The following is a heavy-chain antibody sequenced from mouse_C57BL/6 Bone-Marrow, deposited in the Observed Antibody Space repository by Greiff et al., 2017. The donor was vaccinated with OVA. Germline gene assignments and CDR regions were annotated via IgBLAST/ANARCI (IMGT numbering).Heavy chain of an antibody. Sequence: QVQLKESGAELVRPGSSVKLSCKASGYTFTSYWMHWVKQRPIQGLEWIGNIDPSDSETHYNQKFKDKATLTVDKSSSTAYMQLSSLTSEDSAVYYCARSWLLNFDYWGQGTTLTVSS. CDR3: ARSWLLNFDY. J-gene: IGHJ2*01. V-gene: IGHV1-52*01. CDR1: GYTFTSYW. CDR2: IDPSDSET. D-gene: IGHD2-3*01.